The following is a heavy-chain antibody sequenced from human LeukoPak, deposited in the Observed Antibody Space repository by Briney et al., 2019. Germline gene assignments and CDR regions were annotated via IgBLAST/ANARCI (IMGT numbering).Heavy chain of an antibody. CDR1: GFTFRGYG. D-gene: IGHD2-21*02. V-gene: IGHV3-30*02. J-gene: IGHJ6*03. CDR3: AKDRVTWYYMDV. Sequence: GGSLRLSCAASGFTFRGYGMHWVRQAPGRGLDWVEFIGYDGNNKYYVDSVKGRFTISRDNSRSTLYLQMNSLRGEDTAVYYCAKDRVTWYYMDVWGKGTTVTVSS. CDR2: IGYDGNNK.